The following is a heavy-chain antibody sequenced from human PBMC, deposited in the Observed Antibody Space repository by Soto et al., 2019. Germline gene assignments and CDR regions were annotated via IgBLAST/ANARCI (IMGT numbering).Heavy chain of an antibody. Sequence: EVQLLESGGGFVQPGGSLRLSCAASGFTFSTFAMNWVRQAPGKGLEWVSGITGGSGFTFYADSVKGRFTISSDDSENTLFMQMSSLRAEDTAKYYCAKSGPTNYFDLWGQGTLVTVSS. CDR1: GFTFSTFA. CDR3: AKSGPTNYFDL. J-gene: IGHJ4*02. V-gene: IGHV3-23*01. CDR2: ITGGSGFT. D-gene: IGHD1-26*01.